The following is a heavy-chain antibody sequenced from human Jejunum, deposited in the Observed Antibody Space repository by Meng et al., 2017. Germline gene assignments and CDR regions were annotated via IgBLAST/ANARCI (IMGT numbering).Heavy chain of an antibody. J-gene: IGHJ4*02. V-gene: IGHV1-2*06. CDR1: GYTFTGYN. D-gene: IGHD5-18*01. CDR2: ISPNSGGT. CDR3: ARGHNYGFEY. Sequence: QVQLVQSGAEVKKPGASVKVSRKTSGYTFTGYNMHWVRQAPGQGLEWMGRISPNSGGTDYAQKFQGRVTMIRDTSISTAYMEPSGLRSDDTAVYYCARGHNYGFEYWGQGTLVTVSS.